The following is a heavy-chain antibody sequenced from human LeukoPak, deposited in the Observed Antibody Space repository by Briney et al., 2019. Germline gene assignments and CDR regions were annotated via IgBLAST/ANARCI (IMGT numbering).Heavy chain of an antibody. Sequence: PGGSLRLSCAASGFTFSSYSMNWVRQAPGKGPEWVSSISSSSSYIYYADSVKGRFTISRDNAKNSLYLQMNSRRAEDTAVYYCARIWNSLDGIFDYWGQGTLVTVSS. V-gene: IGHV3-21*01. CDR2: ISSSSSYI. CDR3: ARIWNSLDGIFDY. D-gene: IGHD1-7*01. J-gene: IGHJ4*02. CDR1: GFTFSSYS.